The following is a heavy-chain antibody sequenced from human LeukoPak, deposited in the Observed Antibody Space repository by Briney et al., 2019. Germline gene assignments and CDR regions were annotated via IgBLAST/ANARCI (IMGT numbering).Heavy chain of an antibody. Sequence: ASVTVSFTSSAYTFTAYNMHRVRQAPGQGPEWVGGMSPNSGGTNYAQKFQGRVTMTSDTSITTAYMELTRLTSDDTAVYYCIRDLYMAAASPDYWGQGTLVTVSS. J-gene: IGHJ4*02. D-gene: IGHD6-13*01. V-gene: IGHV1-2*02. CDR1: AYTFTAYN. CDR3: IRDLYMAAASPDY. CDR2: MSPNSGGT.